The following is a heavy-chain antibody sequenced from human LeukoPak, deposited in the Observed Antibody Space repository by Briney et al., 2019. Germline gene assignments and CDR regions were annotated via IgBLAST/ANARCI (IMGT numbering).Heavy chain of an antibody. J-gene: IGHJ3*02. CDR1: GYTFTRYY. CDR2: MNPNSGKT. Sequence: GASVKVSCKASGYTFTRYYMHWVRQASGQGLEWMGWMNPNSGKTGYAQKFQGRVTISRDISRTTAYMELSSLRSEDTAVYYCAREPLGRSDAFDIWGQGTMVTVSS. V-gene: IGHV1-8*03. D-gene: IGHD1-26*01. CDR3: AREPLGRSDAFDI.